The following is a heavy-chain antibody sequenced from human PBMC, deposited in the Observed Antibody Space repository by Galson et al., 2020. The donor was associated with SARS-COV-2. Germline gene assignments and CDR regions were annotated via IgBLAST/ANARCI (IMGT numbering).Heavy chain of an antibody. CDR1: GYTFTSYG. CDR2: VSAYNGNT. V-gene: IGHV1-18*01. D-gene: IGHD3-10*01. CDR3: ARLWFGEQTTAYYYYGMDV. Sequence: ASVKVSCKASGYTFTSYGISWVRQAPGQGLEWMGWVSAYNGNTNYAQKLQGRVTMTTDTSTSTAYMELRSLRSDDTAVYYCARLWFGEQTTAYYYYGMDVWGQGTTVTVSS. J-gene: IGHJ6*02.